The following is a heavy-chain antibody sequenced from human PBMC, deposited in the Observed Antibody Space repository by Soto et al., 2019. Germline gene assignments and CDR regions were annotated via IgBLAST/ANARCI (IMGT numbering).Heavy chain of an antibody. J-gene: IGHJ5*02. Sequence: EVQLLESGGGLVQPGGSLRLSCAASVFAFKNFAMSWVRQAPGKGMEWVSAIGGSGSSANYADSVKGRFTVSRDDSKSTLYLQMSGLRVDDTALYYCAKDAVAYNGEWDWFDLWGQGTLVTVSS. CDR1: VFAFKNFA. V-gene: IGHV3-23*01. D-gene: IGHD3-10*01. CDR2: IGGSGSSA. CDR3: AKDAVAYNGEWDWFDL.